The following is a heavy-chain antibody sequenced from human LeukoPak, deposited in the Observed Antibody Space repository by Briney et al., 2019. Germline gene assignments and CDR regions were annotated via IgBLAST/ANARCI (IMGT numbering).Heavy chain of an antibody. CDR1: GYSISSGYY. CDR2: IYNSGGT. D-gene: IGHD2-2*02. CDR3: ARHRRYCSSSNCYTFDY. J-gene: IGHJ4*02. Sequence: SETLSLTCAVSGYSISSGYYWGWLRQPPGKGVGWIGSIYNSGGTYYNPSLKSRVTISVDTSKNHFSLNLISVTAADTAVYYCARHRRYCSSSNCYTFDYWGQGALVTVSS. V-gene: IGHV4-38-2*01.